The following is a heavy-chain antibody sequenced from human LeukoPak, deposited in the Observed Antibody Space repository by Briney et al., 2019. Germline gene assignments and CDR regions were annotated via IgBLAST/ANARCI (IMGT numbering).Heavy chain of an antibody. CDR1: GFTFSSYS. V-gene: IGHV3-21*01. CDR2: ISSSISYI. CDR3: ARERGYQLLSDAFDI. D-gene: IGHD2-2*01. J-gene: IGHJ3*02. Sequence: GGSLRLSCAASGFTFSSYSMNWVRQAPGKGLEWVYPISSSISYIYYADSVKGRFTISRDNAKNSLYLQMNSLRAEDTAVYYCARERGYQLLSDAFDIWGQGTMVTVSS.